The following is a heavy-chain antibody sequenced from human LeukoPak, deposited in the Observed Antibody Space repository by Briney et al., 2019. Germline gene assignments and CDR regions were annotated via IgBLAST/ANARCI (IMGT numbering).Heavy chain of an antibody. CDR1: GFTVSTNY. D-gene: IGHD5-12*01. V-gene: IGHV3-66*01. Sequence: GGSLRLSCAASGFTVSTNYMSWVRQAPGKGLEWVSSIYSGGGTDYAAPVKGRFTISRDDSKNTLYLQMNSLKTEDTAVYYCTTGYSGYAVDYWGQGTLVTVSS. J-gene: IGHJ4*02. CDR3: TTGYSGYAVDY. CDR2: IYSGGGT.